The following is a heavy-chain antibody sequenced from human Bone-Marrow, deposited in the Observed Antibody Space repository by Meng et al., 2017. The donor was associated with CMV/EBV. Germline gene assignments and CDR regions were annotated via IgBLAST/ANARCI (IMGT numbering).Heavy chain of an antibody. CDR1: GGTFSSYA. CDR2: IIPIFGTA. V-gene: IGHV1-69*05. CDR3: AAPDLDHCSSTSCYLDY. D-gene: IGHD2-2*01. J-gene: IGHJ4*02. Sequence: SVKVSCKASGGTFSSYAISWVRQAPGQGLEWMGGIIPIFGTANYAQKFQGRVTITTDESTSTAYMELSSLRSEDTAVYYCAAPDLDHCSSTSCYLDYWGQGTLFTVSS.